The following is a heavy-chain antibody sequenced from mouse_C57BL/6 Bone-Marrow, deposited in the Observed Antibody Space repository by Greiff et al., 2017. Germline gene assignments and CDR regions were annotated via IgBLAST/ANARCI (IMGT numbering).Heavy chain of an antibody. J-gene: IGHJ2*01. D-gene: IGHD1-1*01. Sequence: EVQRVESGGGLVQPGGSLKLSCAASGFTFSDYYMYWVRQTPEKRLEWVAYISNGGGSTYYPDTVKGRFTISSDNAKNTLYLQMSRLKSEDTAMYYCARHGVLLRSYFDYWGQGTTLTVSS. CDR3: ARHGVLLRSYFDY. CDR2: ISNGGGST. V-gene: IGHV5-12*01. CDR1: GFTFSDYY.